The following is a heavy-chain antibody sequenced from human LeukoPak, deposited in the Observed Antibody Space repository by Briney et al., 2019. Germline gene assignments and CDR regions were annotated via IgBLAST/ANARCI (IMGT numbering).Heavy chain of an antibody. D-gene: IGHD1-26*01. Sequence: SETLSLTCTVSGFSITSYYWSWNRQPPGKGLEWIGLIHYSGSTTYNLSLKSRVTMSVDTSKNQFSLQLRSVTAADTALYYCARDIREVGATHYFDYWGQGTLVTVTS. CDR1: GFSITSYY. J-gene: IGHJ4*02. V-gene: IGHV4-59*01. CDR3: ARDIREVGATHYFDY. CDR2: IHYSGST.